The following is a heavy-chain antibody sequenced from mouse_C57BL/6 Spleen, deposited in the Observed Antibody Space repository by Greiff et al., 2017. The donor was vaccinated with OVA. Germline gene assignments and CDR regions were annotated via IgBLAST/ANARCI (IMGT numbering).Heavy chain of an antibody. CDR3: ARDTTASYYFDY. J-gene: IGHJ2*01. CDR1: GYTFTSYW. Sequence: VQLQQPGAELVKPGASVKLSCKASGYTFTSYWMHWVKQRPGQGLEWIGMIHPNSGSTNYNEKFKSKATLTVDKSSSTAYMQLSSLTSEDSAVYYCARDTTASYYFDYWAQGTTLTVSS. V-gene: IGHV1-64*01. CDR2: IHPNSGST. D-gene: IGHD1-2*01.